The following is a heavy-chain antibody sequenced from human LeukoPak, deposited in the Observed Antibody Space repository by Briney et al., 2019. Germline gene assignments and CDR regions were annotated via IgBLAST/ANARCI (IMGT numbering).Heavy chain of an antibody. CDR1: VASISNYY. Sequence: PSETLSLTCAVSVASISNYYWSWIRQAPGKGLEWIGYISTSGSTNYNPSLKSRVSISLDTSKNRFSLNLNFVTAADTAVYFCASPRTSYRYTFDYWGPGALVTVSS. J-gene: IGHJ4*02. D-gene: IGHD5-18*01. CDR3: ASPRTSYRYTFDY. V-gene: IGHV4-4*09. CDR2: ISTSGST.